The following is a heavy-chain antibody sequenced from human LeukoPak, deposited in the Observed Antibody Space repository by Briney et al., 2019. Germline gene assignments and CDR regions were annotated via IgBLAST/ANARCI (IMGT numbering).Heavy chain of an antibody. V-gene: IGHV1-69*01. CDR2: IIPIFGTA. CDR3: ARGEVRGVIAVSDFDY. CDR1: GGTFSSYA. D-gene: IGHD3-10*01. Sequence: WVKVSCKASGGTFSSYAISWVRQAPGQGLEWMGGIIPIFGTANYAQKFQGRVTITADESTSTAYMELSSLRSEDTAVYYCARGEVRGVIAVSDFDYWGQGTLVTVSS. J-gene: IGHJ4*02.